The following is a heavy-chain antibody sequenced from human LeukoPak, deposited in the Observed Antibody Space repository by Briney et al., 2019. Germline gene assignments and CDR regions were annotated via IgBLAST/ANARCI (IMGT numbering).Heavy chain of an antibody. D-gene: IGHD3-22*01. V-gene: IGHV1-69*06. CDR3: AREYYYDSSGYSFLDY. J-gene: IGHJ4*02. CDR2: IIPIFGTA. CDR1: GGTFSSYA. Sequence: SVKVSCKASGGTFSSYAISWVRQAPGQGLEWMGGIIPIFGTANYAQKFQGRVTITADKSTSTAYMELSSLRSEDTAVYYCAREYYYDSSGYSFLDYWGQGTLVTVSS.